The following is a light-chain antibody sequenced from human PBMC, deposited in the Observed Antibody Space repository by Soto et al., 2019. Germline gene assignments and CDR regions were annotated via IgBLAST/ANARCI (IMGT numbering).Light chain of an antibody. Sequence: QSVLTQPASVSGSPGQSIAISCTGTSSDVGGYNYVSWYQQHPGKTPNLMIYDVSNRPSGFSNRFSGAKSGNTASLTISGLQAEDEADYYCRSYTSSSTWVFGGGTKLTVL. J-gene: IGLJ3*02. CDR1: SSDVGGYNY. CDR2: DVS. CDR3: RSYTSSSTWV. V-gene: IGLV2-14*01.